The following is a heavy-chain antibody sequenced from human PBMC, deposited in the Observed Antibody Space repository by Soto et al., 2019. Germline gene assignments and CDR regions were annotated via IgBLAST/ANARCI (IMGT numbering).Heavy chain of an antibody. CDR2: IIPIFGTA. CDR1: GGTFSSYA. V-gene: IGHV1-69*06. Sequence: SVKVSCKASGGTFSSYAISWVRQAPGQGLEWMGGIIPIFGTANYAQKFQGRVTITADKSTSTAYMELSSLRSEDTAVYYCAREVVGATTCYYWGQGTLVTVSS. D-gene: IGHD1-26*01. J-gene: IGHJ4*02. CDR3: AREVVGATTCYY.